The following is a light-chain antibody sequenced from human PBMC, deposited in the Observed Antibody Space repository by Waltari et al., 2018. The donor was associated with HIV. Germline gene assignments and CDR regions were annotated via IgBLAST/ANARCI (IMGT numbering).Light chain of an antibody. Sequence: QSALTQPASVSGSPGQSVTISCTATTSDFGRYNSVSWYQQHPGNVPKVIIYGVTSRPSGVPHRFSGSRSGNTASLTISGLQAEDEAVYYCSTHTTTDTLMFGGGTKLTVL. V-gene: IGLV2-14*03. CDR1: TSDFGRYNS. CDR2: GVT. J-gene: IGLJ3*02. CDR3: STHTTTDTLM.